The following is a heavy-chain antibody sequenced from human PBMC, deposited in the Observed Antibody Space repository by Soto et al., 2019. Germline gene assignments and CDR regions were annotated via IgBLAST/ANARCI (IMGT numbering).Heavy chain of an antibody. D-gene: IGHD3-9*01. J-gene: IGHJ4*02. CDR2: INPNSGGT. CDR3: ALIGGNYDILTGYYSDY. Sequence: ASVKVSCKASGYTFTGYYMHWVRQAPGQGLERMGWINPNSGGTNYAQKFQGRVTMTRDTSISTAYMELSRLRSDDTAVYYCALIGGNYDILTGYYSDYWGQGTLVTVSS. CDR1: GYTFTGYY. V-gene: IGHV1-2*02.